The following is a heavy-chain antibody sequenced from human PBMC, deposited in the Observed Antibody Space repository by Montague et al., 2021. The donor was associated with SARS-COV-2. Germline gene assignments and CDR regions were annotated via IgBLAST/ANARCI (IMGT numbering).Heavy chain of an antibody. V-gene: IGHV4-39*01. CDR1: GGSISSSSYY. CDR2: IYYSGST. CDR3: ARHALGYFDWLNEGYFDY. D-gene: IGHD3-9*01. J-gene: IGHJ4*02. Sequence: SETLSLTYTVSGGSISSSSYYWGWIRQPPGKGLEWIGSIYYSGSTYYNPSLKSRVTISVDTSKNQFSLKLSSVTAADTAVYYCARHALGYFDWLNEGYFDYWGQGTLVTVSS.